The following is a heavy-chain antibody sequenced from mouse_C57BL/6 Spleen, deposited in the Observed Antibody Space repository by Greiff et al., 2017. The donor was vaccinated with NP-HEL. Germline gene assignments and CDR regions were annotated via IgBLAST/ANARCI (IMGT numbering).Heavy chain of an antibody. CDR2: ISSGSSTI. V-gene: IGHV5-17*01. D-gene: IGHD1-1*01. CDR1: GFTFSDYG. Sequence: EVKLVESGGGLVKPGGSLKLSCAASGFTFSDYGMHWVRQAPEKGLEWVAYISSGSSTIYYADKVKGRFTISRDNAKNTLFLQMTSLRSEDTAMYYCANAYYYGSSTYYAMDYWGQGTSVTVSS. CDR3: ANAYYYGSSTYYAMDY. J-gene: IGHJ4*01.